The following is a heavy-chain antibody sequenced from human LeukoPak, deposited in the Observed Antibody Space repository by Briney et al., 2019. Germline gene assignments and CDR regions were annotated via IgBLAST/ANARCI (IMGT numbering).Heavy chain of an antibody. CDR1: GFTFSSYA. J-gene: IGHJ6*04. V-gene: IGHV3-30*04. CDR3: AREYYYGSGSYYGSYYYYGMDV. Sequence: GGSLRLSCEASGFTFSSYAMHWVRQAPGKGLEWVAVISYDGSNKYYADSVKGRFTISRDNSKNTLYLQMNSLRAEDTAVYYCAREYYYGSGSYYGSYYYYGMDVWGKGTTVTVSS. D-gene: IGHD3-10*01. CDR2: ISYDGSNK.